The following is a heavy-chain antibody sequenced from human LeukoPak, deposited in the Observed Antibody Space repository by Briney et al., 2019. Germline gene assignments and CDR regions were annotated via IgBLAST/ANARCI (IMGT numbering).Heavy chain of an antibody. J-gene: IGHJ5*02. Sequence: GGSLRLSCAASGFTFSSYWMSWVRQAPGKGLEWVANVKQDGSEKYYVDSVKGRFTISRDNAKNSLYLQMNSLRAEDTAVYYCARYSSGWYLISGWFDPWGQGTLVTVSS. D-gene: IGHD6-19*01. CDR3: ARYSSGWYLISGWFDP. V-gene: IGHV3-7*01. CDR2: VKQDGSEK. CDR1: GFTFSSYW.